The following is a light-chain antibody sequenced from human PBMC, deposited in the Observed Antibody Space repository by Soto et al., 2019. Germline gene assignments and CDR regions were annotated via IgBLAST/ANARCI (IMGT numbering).Light chain of an antibody. J-gene: IGKJ5*01. CDR2: GAS. V-gene: IGKV3-20*01. CDR3: QHYGETPIT. Sequence: EIVLTQSPGTLSLSPGGRATLSCRASQSVSRRLAWYQHRPGQSPRLLISGASMRASGVPVRFSGSGSGTDFTLTISRLEPXXFAVYYCQHYGETPITFGLGTRLEV. CDR1: QSVSRR.